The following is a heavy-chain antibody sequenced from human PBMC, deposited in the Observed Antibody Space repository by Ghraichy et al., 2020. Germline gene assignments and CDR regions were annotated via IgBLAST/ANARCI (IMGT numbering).Heavy chain of an antibody. V-gene: IGHV4-34*01. Sequence: SQTLSLTCAVYGGSFSGYYWSWIRQPPGKGLEWIGEINHSGSTNYNPSLKSRVTISVDTSKNQFSLKLSSVTAADTAVYYCARGVGDYGDYVDGFDVWGQGTMVTVSS. D-gene: IGHD4-17*01. J-gene: IGHJ3*01. CDR3: ARGVGDYGDYVDGFDV. CDR2: INHSGST. CDR1: GGSFSGYY.